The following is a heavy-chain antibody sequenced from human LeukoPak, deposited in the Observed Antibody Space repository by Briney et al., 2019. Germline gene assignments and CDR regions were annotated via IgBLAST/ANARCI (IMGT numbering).Heavy chain of an antibody. Sequence: SETLSLTCAVYGGSFSGYYWSWIRQPPGKGLEWIGEINHSGSTYYNPSLKSRVTISVDTSKNQFSLKLSSVTAADTAVYYCARGFFGSGSYSGYFDYWGQGTLVTVSS. J-gene: IGHJ4*02. D-gene: IGHD3-10*01. CDR2: INHSGST. CDR1: GGSFSGYY. CDR3: ARGFFGSGSYSGYFDY. V-gene: IGHV4-34*01.